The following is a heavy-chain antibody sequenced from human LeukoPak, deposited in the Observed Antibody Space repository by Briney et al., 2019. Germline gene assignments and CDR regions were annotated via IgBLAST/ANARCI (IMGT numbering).Heavy chain of an antibody. CDR1: GDSVSSNSAA. V-gene: IGHV6-1*01. Sequence: PSQTLSLTCTISGDSVSSNSAAWNWLRQSPSRGLEWLGRTYYRSKWYNDYAVSVKSRITINPDTSKNQFSLKLSSVTAADTAVYYCARGDYCSGGSCYSADHYYYYYMDVWGKGTTVTISS. D-gene: IGHD2-15*01. CDR2: TYYRSKWYN. J-gene: IGHJ6*03. CDR3: ARGDYCSGGSCYSADHYYYYYMDV.